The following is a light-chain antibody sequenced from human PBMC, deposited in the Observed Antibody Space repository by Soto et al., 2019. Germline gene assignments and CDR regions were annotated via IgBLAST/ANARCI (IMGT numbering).Light chain of an antibody. V-gene: IGLV2-8*01. CDR3: SSYAGSNNLHVL. Sequence: QSALTQPPSASGSPGQSVTISCTGSSSDVGGYEYVSWYQQHPGKAPTLIIYEVIKRPSGVPDRFSGSKSGNTASLTVSGRQAEDEDDYYCSSYAGSNNLHVLFGGGTKLTVL. CDR2: EVI. CDR1: SSDVGGYEY. J-gene: IGLJ2*01.